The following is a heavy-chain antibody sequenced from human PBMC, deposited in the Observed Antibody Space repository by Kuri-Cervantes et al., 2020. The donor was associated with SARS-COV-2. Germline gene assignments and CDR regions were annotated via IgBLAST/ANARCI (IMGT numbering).Heavy chain of an antibody. Sequence: SETLSLTFVLSGDSVANINAAWNWIRQSTARGLEWLGRTYYRTYYRSQWYNDYAGSVISRIPINAATSTNQFSLQLKSVTPDDTAVYFCVRGRRLETHIDAFDIWGQGTLVTVSS. V-gene: IGHV6-1*01. CDR1: GDSVANINAA. CDR2: TYYRTYYRSQWYN. J-gene: IGHJ3*02. D-gene: IGHD6-19*01. CDR3: VRGRRLETHIDAFDI.